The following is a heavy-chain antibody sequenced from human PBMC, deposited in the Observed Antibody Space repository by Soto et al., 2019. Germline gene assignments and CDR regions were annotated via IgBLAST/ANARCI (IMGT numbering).Heavy chain of an antibody. V-gene: IGHV4-31*03. CDR3: ARGGIAARRLGKVGALITFDY. Sequence: QVQLQESGPGLVKPSQTLSLTCTVSGGSISSGGYYWSWIRQHPGKGLEWIGYIYYSGSTYYNPSLKSRVTISVDTSKNQFSLKLSSVTAADTAVYYCARGGIAARRLGKVGALITFDYWGQGTLVTVSS. D-gene: IGHD6-6*01. J-gene: IGHJ4*02. CDR1: GGSISSGGYY. CDR2: IYYSGST.